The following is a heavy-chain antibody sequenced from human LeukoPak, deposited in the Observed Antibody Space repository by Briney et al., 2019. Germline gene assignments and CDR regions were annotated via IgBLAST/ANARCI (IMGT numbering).Heavy chain of an antibody. CDR3: ARDGITGTTRERFDP. V-gene: IGHV4-4*07. D-gene: IGHD1-7*01. J-gene: IGHJ5*02. CDR2: IYTSGST. Sequence: ASETLSLTCTVSGGSISSYYWSWIRQPAGKGLEWIGRIYTSGSTNYNPSLKSRVTISVDTSKNQFSLKLSSVTAADTAVYYCARDGITGTTRERFDPWGQGTLVTVSS. CDR1: GGSISSYY.